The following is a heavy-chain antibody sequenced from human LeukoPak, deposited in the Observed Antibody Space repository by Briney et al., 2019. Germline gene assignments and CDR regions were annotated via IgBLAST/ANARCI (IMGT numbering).Heavy chain of an antibody. D-gene: IGHD3-10*01. CDR3: ARVDLRGGDYYYYMDV. Sequence: GGSLRLSCEASGFTFSSYWMSWVRQAPGKGLEWVANIKQDGSEKKYLDSVKGRFTISRDNAKNSMYLQMNSLRAEDTAVYYCARVDLRGGDYYYYMDVWGKGTTVTISS. CDR1: GFTFSSYW. J-gene: IGHJ6*03. V-gene: IGHV3-7*01. CDR2: IKQDGSEK.